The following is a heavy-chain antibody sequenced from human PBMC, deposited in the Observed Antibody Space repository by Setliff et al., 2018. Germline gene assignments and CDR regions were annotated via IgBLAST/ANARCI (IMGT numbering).Heavy chain of an antibody. Sequence: PSETLSLTCAVYGGSFSTYYWSWIRQPPGKGLEWIGEISHSGSTNYNPSLKSRVTISVDTSKNQFSLRLRSVTAADTAVYYFRLAHCNTTSCEEALDFWSQGTQVTVSS. CDR1: GGSFSTYY. CDR3: RLAHCNTTSCEEALDF. V-gene: IGHV4-34*01. D-gene: IGHD2-2*01. J-gene: IGHJ4*02. CDR2: ISHSGST.